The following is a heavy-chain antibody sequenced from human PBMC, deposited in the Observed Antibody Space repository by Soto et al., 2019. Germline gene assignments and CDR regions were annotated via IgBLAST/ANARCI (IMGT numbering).Heavy chain of an antibody. Sequence: GGSLRLSCAASGFTFSSYAMSWVRRAPGKGLEWVSAISGSGGSTYYADSVKGRFTISRDNSKNTLYLQMNSLRAEDTAVYYCAREIAARPIFYYYYGMDVWGQGTTVTVSS. CDR3: AREIAARPIFYYYYGMDV. CDR2: ISGSGGST. V-gene: IGHV3-23*01. CDR1: GFTFSSYA. J-gene: IGHJ6*02. D-gene: IGHD6-6*01.